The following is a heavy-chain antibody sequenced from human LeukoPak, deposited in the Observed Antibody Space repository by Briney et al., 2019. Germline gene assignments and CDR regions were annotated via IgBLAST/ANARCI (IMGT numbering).Heavy chain of an antibody. Sequence: GGSLRLSCEVSGFTFTSYGMHWVRQAPGKGLEWVAWLSHAETTQHYADSVKGRFTISRDNSKNTLYLQMNSLRAEDTALYYCAKFFLPCLAGGTGSRWGQGTLVTVSS. CDR2: LSHAETTQ. J-gene: IGHJ4*02. CDR1: GFTFTSYG. V-gene: IGHV3-30*18. D-gene: IGHD3-10*01. CDR3: AKFFLPCLAGGTGSR.